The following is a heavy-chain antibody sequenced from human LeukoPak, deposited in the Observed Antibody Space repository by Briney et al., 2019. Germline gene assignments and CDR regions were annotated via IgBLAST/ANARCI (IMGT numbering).Heavy chain of an antibody. J-gene: IGHJ4*02. Sequence: PSETLSLTCTVSGDSISSSSYYWGWIRQPPGKGLEWIGSIYYSGSTYYNPSLKSRVTISVDTSKNQFSLKLSSVTAADTAVYYCARVPSSRSLLIDYWGQGTLVTVSS. V-gene: IGHV4-39*07. D-gene: IGHD2-15*01. CDR1: GDSISSSSYY. CDR2: IYYSGST. CDR3: ARVPSSRSLLIDY.